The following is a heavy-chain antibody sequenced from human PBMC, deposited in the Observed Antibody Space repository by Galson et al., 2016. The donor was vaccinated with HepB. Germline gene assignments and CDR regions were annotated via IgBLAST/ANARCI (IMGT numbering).Heavy chain of an antibody. Sequence: SLRLSCAVSGFTLSDHYIDWVRQAPGKGLEWVGRSRNKTHSYTTEYAASVTGRFTISRDDSKNSLYLQMNSLRAEDTAAYFCVRDSAWGSRYFYQWGLGTQVIVSS. CDR1: GFTLSDHY. CDR2: SRNKTHSYTT. CDR3: VRDSAWGSRYFYQ. J-gene: IGHJ4*02. V-gene: IGHV3-72*01. D-gene: IGHD3-22*01.